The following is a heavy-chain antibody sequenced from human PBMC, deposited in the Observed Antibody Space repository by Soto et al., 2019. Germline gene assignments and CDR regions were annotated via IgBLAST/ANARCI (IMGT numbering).Heavy chain of an antibody. CDR3: AKDLGGVAAY. J-gene: IGHJ4*02. D-gene: IGHD6-19*01. CDR2: INWNSGSI. V-gene: IGHV3-9*01. Sequence: EAQLVESGGGLVQPGRSLRLSCVASGFTFQDYVMHWVRQAPGKGLEWVSGINWNSGSIGYVDSVKGRFTISRDNAKNALYLQMNSLRPEDTALYYCAKDLGGVAAYWGQGTLVTVSS. CDR1: GFTFQDYV.